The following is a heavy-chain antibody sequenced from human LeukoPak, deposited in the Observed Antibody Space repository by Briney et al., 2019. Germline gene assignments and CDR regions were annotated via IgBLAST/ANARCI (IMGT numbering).Heavy chain of an antibody. CDR1: GDSVSSNSAA. CDR3: ARDEGYCSGGSCYNWFDP. J-gene: IGHJ5*02. V-gene: IGHV6-1*01. Sequence: SQTLSLTCAISGDSVSSNSAAWNWIRQSPSRGLEWLGRTYYRSKWYNDYAVSVKSRITINPDTSKNQFSLQLNSVTPEDTAVYYCARDEGYCSGGSCYNWFDPWAREPWSPSPQ. CDR2: TYYRSKWYN. D-gene: IGHD2-15*01.